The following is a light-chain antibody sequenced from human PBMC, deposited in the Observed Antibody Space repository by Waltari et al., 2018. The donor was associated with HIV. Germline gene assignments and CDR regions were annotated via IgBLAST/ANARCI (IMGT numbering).Light chain of an antibody. V-gene: IGLV2-11*01. Sequence: QSALTQPRSVSGSPGQSVTISCTRNSSDVGGHDYVSWFQQHPGKAPKLLVYDVTKRPSGVPNRFSGSKSGSTASLTISGLQAEDQGDYYCCSYAGGSTLFGGGTKLTVL. CDR3: CSYAGGSTL. CDR2: DVT. J-gene: IGLJ2*01. CDR1: SSDVGGHDY.